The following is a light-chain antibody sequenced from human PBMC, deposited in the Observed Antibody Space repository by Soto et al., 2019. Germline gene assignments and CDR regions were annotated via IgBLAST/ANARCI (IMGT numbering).Light chain of an antibody. J-gene: IGKJ5*01. CDR3: QQFNSYPIT. Sequence: IRLTQSPSSLSASVGDRVTITCRASQGISSALAWYQQKPGKAPKLLIYDASTLESGVPSRFSGSGSGTDFTLTISSLQPEDFATYYCQQFNSYPITFGQGTRLEIK. V-gene: IGKV1-13*02. CDR1: QGISSA. CDR2: DAS.